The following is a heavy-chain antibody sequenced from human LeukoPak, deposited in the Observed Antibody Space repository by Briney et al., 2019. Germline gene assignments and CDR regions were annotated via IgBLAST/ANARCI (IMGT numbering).Heavy chain of an antibody. CDR3: ATGANLFQF. D-gene: IGHD1-14*01. V-gene: IGHV3-7*01. CDR1: GFIFTDSW. Sequence: GGSLRLSCAASGFIFTDSWMSWVRQAPGKGLEWVANIRHDGSQTYYLDSVKGRFTISRDNAKNEVYLEMNNLRGADTPVYYCATGANLFQFWGQGTLVTVSS. J-gene: IGHJ4*02. CDR2: IRHDGSQT.